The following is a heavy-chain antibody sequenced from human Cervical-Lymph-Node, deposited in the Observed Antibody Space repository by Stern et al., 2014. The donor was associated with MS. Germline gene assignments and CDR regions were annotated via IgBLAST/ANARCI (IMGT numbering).Heavy chain of an antibody. V-gene: IGHV3-53*01. CDR1: GFTVSRDY. Sequence: VPLVESGGCVLQPGGSLRLSCTASGFTVSRDYMTWVRQAPGKGLEWVSLITNVGSTFYTDSVKGRFTISRDDSKNTVYLHMTSLRAEDTAMYYCARDTSSPERSDWWGQGTLVTVSS. CDR3: ARDTSSPERSDW. CDR2: ITNVGST. D-gene: IGHD1-1*01. J-gene: IGHJ4*02.